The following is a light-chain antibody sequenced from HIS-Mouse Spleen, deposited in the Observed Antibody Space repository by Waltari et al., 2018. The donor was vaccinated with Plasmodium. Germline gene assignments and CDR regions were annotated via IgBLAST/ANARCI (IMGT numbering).Light chain of an antibody. CDR1: SSDVGRYNL. J-gene: IGLJ3*02. Sequence: QSALTQPASVSGSPGQSITISCTGTSSDVGRYNLVSWYQQHPGKAPKLMIYAGSKRPSGVSNLFSGSKSGNTASLTISGLQAEDEADYYCCSYAGSSTFVFGGGTKLTVL. CDR2: AGS. V-gene: IGLV2-23*03. CDR3: CSYAGSSTFV.